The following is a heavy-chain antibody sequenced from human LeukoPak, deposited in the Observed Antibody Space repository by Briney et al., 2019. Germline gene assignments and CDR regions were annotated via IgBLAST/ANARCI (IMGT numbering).Heavy chain of an antibody. CDR2: IKEDGSEK. CDR1: GFTFSSYS. Sequence: PGGSLRLSCATSGFTFSSYSMTWVRPAPGKGLERVANIKEDGSEKYYVDSVKGRFTISRDNAENSLYLQMNSLRAEDTAVYYCAKNWGYFDYWGQGILVTVSS. D-gene: IGHD7-27*01. CDR3: AKNWGYFDY. V-gene: IGHV3-7*05. J-gene: IGHJ4*02.